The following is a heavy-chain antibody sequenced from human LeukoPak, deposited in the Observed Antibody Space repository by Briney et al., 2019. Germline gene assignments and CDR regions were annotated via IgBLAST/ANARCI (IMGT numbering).Heavy chain of an antibody. J-gene: IGHJ4*02. D-gene: IGHD2-2*01. CDR2: ISGSGGST. CDR1: GFTFSSYA. V-gene: IGHV3-23*01. CDR3: AKGGRMCSSTSCRFDS. Sequence: GGSLRLSCAASGFTFSSYAMSWVRQAPGKGLEWVSAISGSGGSTYYADSVKGRFTISRDNSKNTLYLQMNSLRAEHTAIYYCAKGGRMCSSTSCRFDSWGQGTLVTVSS.